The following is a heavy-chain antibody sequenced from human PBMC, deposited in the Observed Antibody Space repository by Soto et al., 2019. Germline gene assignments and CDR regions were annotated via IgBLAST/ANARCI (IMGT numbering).Heavy chain of an antibody. CDR1: GFTFSSYA. Sequence: EVQMLESGGGLVQPGGSLRLSCAASGFTFSSYAMSWVRQAPGKGLEWVSAISGSGGSTYYADSVKGRFTISRDNAKNTLYLQMSSLRAEDTAVYYCAKSGMVAAQSELDAFDIWGQGTMVTVSS. CDR3: AKSGMVAAQSELDAFDI. V-gene: IGHV3-23*01. J-gene: IGHJ3*02. D-gene: IGHD2-15*01. CDR2: ISGSGGST.